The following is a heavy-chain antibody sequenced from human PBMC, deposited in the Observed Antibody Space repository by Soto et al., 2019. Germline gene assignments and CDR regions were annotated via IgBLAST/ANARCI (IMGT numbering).Heavy chain of an antibody. CDR3: AKDDVSGDGLWLVSA. CDR1: GFRFNKYA. D-gene: IGHD2-21*02. CDR2: ITGSGSSI. Sequence: DVQLLESGGGLVQPGGSLKLSCVASGFRFNKYAMIWVGQAPGKGQEWVSGITGSGSSIQYTASVKGRFTISRDNSKNTVYLQMDYVRAEDTAMYYCAKDDVSGDGLWLVSAWGQGTPVTVS. V-gene: IGHV3-23*01. J-gene: IGHJ5*02.